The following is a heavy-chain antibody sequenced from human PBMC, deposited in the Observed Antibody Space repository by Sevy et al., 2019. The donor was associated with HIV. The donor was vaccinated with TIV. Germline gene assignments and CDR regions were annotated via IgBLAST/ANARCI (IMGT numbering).Heavy chain of an antibody. J-gene: IGHJ4*02. CDR1: SGSINRGNYY. V-gene: IGHV4-61*09. D-gene: IGHD6-19*01. Sequence: SETLSLTCTVSSGSINRGNYYWSWIRQPAGKGLEGVGHIYTSGSPNYNPSLKSRVTMSVDTSKNQFSLNVSSLTAADTATYYCARGVPVPGGFDCWGQGTLVTVSS. CDR3: ARGVPVPGGFDC. CDR2: IYTSGSP.